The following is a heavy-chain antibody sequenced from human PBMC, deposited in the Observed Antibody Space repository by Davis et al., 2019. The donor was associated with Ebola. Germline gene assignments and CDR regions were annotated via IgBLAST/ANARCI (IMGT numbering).Heavy chain of an antibody. CDR2: INAGNGNT. D-gene: IGHD1-7*01. CDR1: GYTFTSYA. CDR3: ARDLKDSIMRNLGFDY. V-gene: IGHV1-3*01. J-gene: IGHJ4*02. Sequence: AASVKVSCKASGYTFTSYAMHWLRQAPGQRLEWMGWINAGNGNTKYSQKFQGRVTIIRDTSASTDYMELSSLRSEDTAVYYCARDLKDSIMRNLGFDYWGQGTLVTVSS.